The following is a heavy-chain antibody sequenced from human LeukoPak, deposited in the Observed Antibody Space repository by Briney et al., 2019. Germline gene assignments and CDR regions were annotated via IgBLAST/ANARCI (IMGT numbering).Heavy chain of an antibody. D-gene: IGHD3-22*01. Sequence: ASVKVSCKASGYTFTGYYMHWVRQAPGQGLEWMGWTNPNSGGTNYAQKFQGRVTMTRDTSISTAYMELSRLRSDDTAVYYCVRVIGAPNYYYYMGVWGKGTTVTVSS. V-gene: IGHV1-2*02. CDR3: VRVIGAPNYYYYMGV. CDR2: TNPNSGGT. J-gene: IGHJ6*03. CDR1: GYTFTGYY.